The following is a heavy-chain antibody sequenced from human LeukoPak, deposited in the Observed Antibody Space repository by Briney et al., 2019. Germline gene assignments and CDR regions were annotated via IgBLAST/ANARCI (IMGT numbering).Heavy chain of an antibody. D-gene: IGHD2-21*01. CDR2: INHSGST. J-gene: IGHJ4*02. V-gene: IGHV4-34*01. CDR1: GGSFSGYY. CDR3: ARRVIGGRNFDY. Sequence: SGTLSFTCAVYGGSFSGYYWSWIRQPPGKGLEWIGEINHSGSTNYNPSLKSRVTISVDTSKNQFSLKLSSVTAADTAVYYCARRVIGGRNFDYWGQGTLVTVSS.